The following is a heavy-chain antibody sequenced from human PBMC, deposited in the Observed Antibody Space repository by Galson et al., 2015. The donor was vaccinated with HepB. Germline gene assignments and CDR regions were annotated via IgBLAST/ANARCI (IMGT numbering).Heavy chain of an antibody. V-gene: IGHV4-38-2*02. Sequence: SETLSLTCTVSGYSISSGYYWGWIRQPPGKGLEWIGSIYHSGSTYYNPSLKSRVTISVDTSKNQFSLKLSSVTAADTAVYYCARLPSFYGSGEPNWGQGTLVTVSS. J-gene: IGHJ4*02. CDR2: IYHSGST. D-gene: IGHD3-10*01. CDR3: ARLPSFYGSGEPN. CDR1: GYSISSGYY.